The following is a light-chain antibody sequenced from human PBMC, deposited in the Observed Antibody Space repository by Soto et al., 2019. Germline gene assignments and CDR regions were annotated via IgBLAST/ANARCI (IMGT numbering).Light chain of an antibody. J-gene: IGKJ4*01. CDR2: LGF. V-gene: IGKV2-28*01. CDR3: MQALQTPPT. CDR1: HSLLHSNGYNY. Sequence: DIVMTQSPLSLPVTPGEPASISCRSSHSLLHSNGYNYLDWYLQKPGQSPQLLIYLGFTRASGVPDRFSGSGSGTEFTLKISRVEAEDVGVYYCMQALQTPPTFGGGTKVDIK.